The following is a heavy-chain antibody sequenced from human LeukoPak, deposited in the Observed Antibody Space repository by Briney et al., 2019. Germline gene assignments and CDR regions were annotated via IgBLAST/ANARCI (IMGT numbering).Heavy chain of an antibody. D-gene: IGHD1-26*01. Sequence: ASVKVSCKASGYTFTSYGISWVRQAPGQGLEWMGWISDYNGNTNYAQKFQGRVTMTRDTSISTADMELSRLKSDDTAVYYCARDRRPRIVGAGYDFWGQGTLVTVSS. CDR1: GYTFTSYG. CDR2: ISDYNGNT. CDR3: ARDRRPRIVGAGYDF. V-gene: IGHV1-18*01. J-gene: IGHJ4*02.